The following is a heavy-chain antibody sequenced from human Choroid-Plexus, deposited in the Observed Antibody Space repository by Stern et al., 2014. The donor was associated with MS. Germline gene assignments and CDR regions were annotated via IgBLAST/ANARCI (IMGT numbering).Heavy chain of an antibody. CDR2: ISYDGSDK. V-gene: IGHV3-30*18. J-gene: IGHJ4*02. Sequence: VQLVESGGGVAQPGRPLILSCAASGFTFSNFGMHWVRQAPGKGLEWVALISYDGSDKYYADSVKGRFSILRANSKNTLYMHMNSLRAEDTAVYYCAKDRPWSTYFFDYWGQGSLVTVSS. CDR1: GFTFSNFG. D-gene: IGHD6-6*01. CDR3: AKDRPWSTYFFDY.